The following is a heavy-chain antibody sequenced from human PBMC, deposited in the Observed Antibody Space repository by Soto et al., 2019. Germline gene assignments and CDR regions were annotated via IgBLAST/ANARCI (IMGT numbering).Heavy chain of an antibody. J-gene: IGHJ3*01. CDR3: ASDSSTTNPV. CDR1: GYTFTDYD. D-gene: IGHD2-2*01. CDR2: MNPNSGNT. Sequence: QVQLVQSGAEVRRPGTSVMVSCKTSGYTFTDYDINWVRQATGQGREWMGWMNPNSGNTGYAQKFQGRVSMTRNTATSTAYMDLSSLRSDVTASYYCASDSSTTNPVWGQGTMVTVSS. V-gene: IGHV1-8*01.